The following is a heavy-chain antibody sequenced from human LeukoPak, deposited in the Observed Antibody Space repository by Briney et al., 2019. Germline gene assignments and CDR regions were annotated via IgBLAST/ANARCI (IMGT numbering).Heavy chain of an antibody. CDR1: GFSFSSYH. CDR2: ISSGSSYI. CDR3: VREPFDV. V-gene: IGHV3-21*01. Sequence: PGGSLRLSCAASGFSFSSYHMNWVLQAPGKGLEWVSSISSGSSYIYYADSMKGRFTVSRDNAKNSLYLQMNTLRAEDTAVYYCVREPFDVWGQGTTVTVSS. J-gene: IGHJ6*02.